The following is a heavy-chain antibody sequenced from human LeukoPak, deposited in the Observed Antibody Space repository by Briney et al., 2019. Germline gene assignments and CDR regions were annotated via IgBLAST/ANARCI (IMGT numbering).Heavy chain of an antibody. CDR1: GFTFSSYG. V-gene: IGHV3-23*01. CDR3: AKGIGLWFGELLGFDY. CDR2: ISGSGGST. J-gene: IGHJ4*02. D-gene: IGHD3-10*01. Sequence: GGSLRLSCAASGFTFSSYGMSWVRQAPGKGLEWVSAISGSGGSTYYADSVKGRFTISRDNSKNTLYLQMNSLRAEDTAVYYCAKGIGLWFGELLGFDYWGQGTLVTVSS.